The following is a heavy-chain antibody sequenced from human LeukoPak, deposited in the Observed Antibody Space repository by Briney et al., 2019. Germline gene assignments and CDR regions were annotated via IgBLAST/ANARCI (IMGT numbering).Heavy chain of an antibody. V-gene: IGHV3-9*01. D-gene: IGHD1-26*01. CDR3: AKVSGTYYYYYGMDV. Sequence: PGRSLRLSCAASGFTFDDYAMHWVRQAPGKGLEWVSGISWNSGNLGYADSVKGRFTISRDNAKNSLYLQMNSLRAEDTALYYCAKVSGTYYYYYGMDVWGQGTTVTVSS. CDR1: GFTFDDYA. CDR2: ISWNSGNL. J-gene: IGHJ6*02.